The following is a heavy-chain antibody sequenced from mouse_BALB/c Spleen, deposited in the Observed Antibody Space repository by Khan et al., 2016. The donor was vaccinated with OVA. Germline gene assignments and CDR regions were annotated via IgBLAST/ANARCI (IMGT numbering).Heavy chain of an antibody. Sequence: VQLQESGAELMKPGASVKISCKATGYTFRSYWIEWVKQRPGHGLEWIGEILPGSGSNNYNEKFKGKATFTADTSSNTAYMQLSSLTSEDSAVYYCARGNYYVSRSWFGYWGQGTLVTVS. V-gene: IGHV1-9*01. CDR3: ARGNYYVSRSWFGY. CDR1: GYTFRSYW. J-gene: IGHJ3*01. D-gene: IGHD1-1*01. CDR2: ILPGSGSN.